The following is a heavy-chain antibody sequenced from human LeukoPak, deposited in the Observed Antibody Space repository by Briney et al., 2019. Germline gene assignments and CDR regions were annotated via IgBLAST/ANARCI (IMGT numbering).Heavy chain of an antibody. Sequence: GGSLRLSCAASGFTFSSHWMSWVRQAPGKGPEWVANIKQDGTEIYYMDSVKGRFTISRDNAKNSLYLQMNSLRDEDTAVYYCARDKVVGATFFDYWGPGTLVIVSS. CDR2: IKQDGTEI. J-gene: IGHJ4*02. CDR3: ARDKVVGATFFDY. CDR1: GFTFSSHW. V-gene: IGHV3-7*01. D-gene: IGHD1-26*01.